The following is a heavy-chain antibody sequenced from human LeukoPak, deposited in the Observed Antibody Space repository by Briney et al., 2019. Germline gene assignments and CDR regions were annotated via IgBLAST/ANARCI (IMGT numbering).Heavy chain of an antibody. CDR3: AREPLLWFGELSGWGTDAFDI. CDR1: GFNFNYAW. Sequence: GGSLRLSCVGSGFNFNYAWMSWVRQAPGKGLEWVANIKQDGSEKYYVDSVKGRFTISRDNAKNSLYLQMNSLRAEDTAVYYCAREPLLWFGELSGWGTDAFDIWGQGTMVTVSS. J-gene: IGHJ3*02. V-gene: IGHV3-7*01. D-gene: IGHD3-10*01. CDR2: IKQDGSEK.